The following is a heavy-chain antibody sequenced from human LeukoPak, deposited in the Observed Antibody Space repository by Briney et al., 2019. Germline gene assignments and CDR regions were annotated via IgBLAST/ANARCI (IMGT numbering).Heavy chain of an antibody. V-gene: IGHV4-59*01. CDR3: ARGFGYSYGYEY. CDR2: IYYSGTT. Sequence: SETLSLTCTVSGDSISGYYWSWIRQPPGKGLEWIGYIYYSGTTNYNPSLKRRLTISLDTSKNQFSLKLSSVTAADTAVYFCARGFGYSYGYEYWGQGALVTVSS. J-gene: IGHJ4*02. D-gene: IGHD5-18*01. CDR1: GDSISGYY.